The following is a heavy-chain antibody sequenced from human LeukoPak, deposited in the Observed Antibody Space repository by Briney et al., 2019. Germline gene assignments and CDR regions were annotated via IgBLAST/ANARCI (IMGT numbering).Heavy chain of an antibody. V-gene: IGHV3-30-3*01. CDR1: GFTFSSYA. J-gene: IGHJ4*02. Sequence: PGGSLRLSCAASGFTFSSYAMHWVRQAPGKGLEWVAVISCDGSNKYYADSVKGRFTISRDNSKNTLYLQMNSLRAEDTAVYYCAKVGDERFLEWLARGGYFDYWGQGTLVTVSS. CDR3: AKVGDERFLEWLARGGYFDY. D-gene: IGHD3-3*01. CDR2: ISCDGSNK.